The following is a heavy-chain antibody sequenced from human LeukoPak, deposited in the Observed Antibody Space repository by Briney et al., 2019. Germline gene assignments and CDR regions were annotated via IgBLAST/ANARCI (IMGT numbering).Heavy chain of an antibody. CDR3: AKDPRRLWFGELNSYFDS. Sequence: GGSLRLSWAASGFTFSSYAMSWVRQAPGKGLEWVSPISGSGGSTYYADSVKGRFTISRHNSKNTLYLQMNSLRAEDTAVYYCAKDPRRLWFGELNSYFDSWGQGTLVTVSS. V-gene: IGHV3-23*01. CDR1: GFTFSSYA. D-gene: IGHD3-10*01. J-gene: IGHJ4*02. CDR2: ISGSGGST.